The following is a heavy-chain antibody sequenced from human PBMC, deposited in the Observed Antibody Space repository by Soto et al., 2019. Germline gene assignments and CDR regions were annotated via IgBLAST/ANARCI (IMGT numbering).Heavy chain of an antibody. Sequence: GGSLRLSCAASGFTFRSYAIHWVRQAPGKGLEWVAVISRDGTNKYYVDSVKGRFTISRDNSKDTVYLQMNSLRDEDSAMYYCASTSRATPGTGLDSWGQGALVTVSS. V-gene: IGHV3-30*04. J-gene: IGHJ4*02. CDR2: ISRDGTNK. CDR1: GFTFRSYA. CDR3: ASTSRATPGTGLDS.